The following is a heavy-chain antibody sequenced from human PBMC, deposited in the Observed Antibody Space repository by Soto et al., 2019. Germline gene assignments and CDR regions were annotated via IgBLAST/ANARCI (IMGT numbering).Heavy chain of an antibody. D-gene: IGHD3-3*01. J-gene: IGHJ6*02. CDR2: INHSGST. CDR1: GGSFSGYY. Sequence: SETLSLTCSVYGGSFSGYYWSWIRQPPGKGLEWIGEINHSGSTNYNPSLKSRVTISVDTSKNQFSLKLSSVTAADTAVYYCARMTRATSSDVWSGQSPYYYDYGMDVGGQGTTVS. V-gene: IGHV4-34*01. CDR3: ARMTRATSSDVWSGQSPYYYDYGMDV.